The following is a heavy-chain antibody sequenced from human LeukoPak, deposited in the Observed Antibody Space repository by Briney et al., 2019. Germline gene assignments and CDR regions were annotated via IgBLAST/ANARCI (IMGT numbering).Heavy chain of an antibody. D-gene: IGHD3-10*01. CDR1: GFVFEEYA. CDR3: AKSMNKLGSGTYYNGFFDS. V-gene: IGHV3-9*01. J-gene: IGHJ4*03. CDR2: ISRNGGTI. Sequence: PGGSLRLSCAASGFVFEEYAMHLVRPAPGKGLEWVSGISRNGGTIGYADSVKGRFTISRDNVKNSLFLQMNTVKSEDAALYYCAKSMNKLGSGTYYNGFFDSWGQGTLVTVSS.